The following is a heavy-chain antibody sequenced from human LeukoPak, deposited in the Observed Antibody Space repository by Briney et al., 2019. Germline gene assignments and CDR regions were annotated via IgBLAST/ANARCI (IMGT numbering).Heavy chain of an antibody. CDR2: ISGSGGNT. D-gene: IGHD4-17*01. J-gene: IGHJ4*02. V-gene: IGHV3-23*01. CDR3: ARGHDYGDWGLDY. CDR1: GFTFSSYA. Sequence: PGGSLRLSCAASGFTFSSYAMTWVRQAPGKGLEWVSVISGSGGNTYYADSVKGRFTISRDNSKNTLYLQMNSLRDEDTGVYYCARGHDYGDWGLDYWGQGTLVTVSS.